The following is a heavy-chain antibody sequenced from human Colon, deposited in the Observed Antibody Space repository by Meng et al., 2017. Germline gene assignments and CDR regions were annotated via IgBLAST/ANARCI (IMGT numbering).Heavy chain of an antibody. CDR2: INSDGSST. CDR3: ALFLAGGYFDY. D-gene: IGHD6-19*01. Sequence: EGQLVGSGGGLVQPGGSLRLSCVASGFTFSSYWMHWVRQAPGKGLVWVSRINSDGSSTSYADSVKGRFTISRDNAKNTLYLQMNSLRAEDTAVYYCALFLAGGYFDYWGQGTLVTVSS. CDR1: GFTFSSYW. V-gene: IGHV3-74*01. J-gene: IGHJ4*02.